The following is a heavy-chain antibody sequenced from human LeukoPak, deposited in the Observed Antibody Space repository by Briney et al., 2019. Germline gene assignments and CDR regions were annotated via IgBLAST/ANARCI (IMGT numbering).Heavy chain of an antibody. D-gene: IGHD6-13*01. Sequence: PSETLSLTCTVSGDSVRSYYWSWIRQPPGQGLECLGHINDRGSANYNPSPQGRVTISIDTSKNQFSLKVNSVTAADTAVYYCVRDRRFGSGWFEEGLDFWGQGTTVTVSS. J-gene: IGHJ6*02. CDR1: GDSVRSYY. CDR3: VRDRRFGSGWFEEGLDF. CDR2: INDRGSA. V-gene: IGHV4-59*02.